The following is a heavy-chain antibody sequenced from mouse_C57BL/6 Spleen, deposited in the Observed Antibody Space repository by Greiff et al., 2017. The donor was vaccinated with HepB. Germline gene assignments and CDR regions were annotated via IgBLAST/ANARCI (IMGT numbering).Heavy chain of an antibody. D-gene: IGHD4-1*01. Sequence: QVQLKESGPGLVQPSQSLSITCTVSGFSLTSYGVHWVRQPPGKGLEWLGVIWSGGSTDYNAAFISRLSISKDNSKSQVFFKMNSLQADDTAIYYCAKNWNWRFAYWGQGTLVTVSA. J-gene: IGHJ3*01. CDR1: GFSLTSYG. V-gene: IGHV2-4*01. CDR3: AKNWNWRFAY. CDR2: IWSGGST.